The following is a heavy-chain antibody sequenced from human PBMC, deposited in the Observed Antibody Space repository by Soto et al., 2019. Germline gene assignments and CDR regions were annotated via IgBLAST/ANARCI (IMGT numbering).Heavy chain of an antibody. J-gene: IGHJ6*02. CDR2: IYPGDSDT. V-gene: IGHV5-51*01. CDR1: GYSFTRYW. D-gene: IGHD2-15*01. Sequence: GESLKISCKGSGYSFTRYWIGWVRQMPGKGLEWMGIIYPGDSDTRYSPSFQGQVTISADKSISTAYLQWSSLKASDTAMYYCARFDCSGGSCYPEDYYYYGMDVWGQGTTVTVSS. CDR3: ARFDCSGGSCYPEDYYYYGMDV.